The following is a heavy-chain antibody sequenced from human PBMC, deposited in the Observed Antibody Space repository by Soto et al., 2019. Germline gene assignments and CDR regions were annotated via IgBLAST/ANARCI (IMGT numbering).Heavy chain of an antibody. J-gene: IGHJ4*02. CDR2: IYYSGIT. CDR1: GGSISSYY. CDR3: ARGGGVYYSDY. V-gene: IGHV4-59*01. Sequence: SDTLSLTCTVSGGSISSYYWSWIRQPPGKGLEWIGYIYYSGITDYNPSLKSRVTISVDTSKSQFSLKLSSVTAADTAVYYCARGGGVYYSDYWGQGTLVTVSS. D-gene: IGHD2-8*02.